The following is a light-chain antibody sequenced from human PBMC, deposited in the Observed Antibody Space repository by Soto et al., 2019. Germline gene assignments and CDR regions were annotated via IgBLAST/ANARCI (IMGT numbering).Light chain of an antibody. CDR2: RNN. Sequence: QSVLTQPPSASGTPGQRVTISCSGSTSNIESNFVYWYQQLPGTAPKLLIYRNNHRPSGVPDRFSGSKSGTAGSLAISGLRSEDEADYYCAAWDDILSGVMFGGGTKLTVL. CDR3: AAWDDILSGVM. J-gene: IGLJ3*02. CDR1: TSNIESNF. V-gene: IGLV1-47*01.